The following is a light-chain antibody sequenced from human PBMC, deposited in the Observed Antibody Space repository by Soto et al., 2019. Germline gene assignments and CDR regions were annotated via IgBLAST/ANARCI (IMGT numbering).Light chain of an antibody. Sequence: QSVLTQPPSASGSPGQSLTISCTGTSSDVGFYSFVSWYQQRPGKAPKLVIYEVTKRPSGVPDRFSGSKSGSTASLTVSGLQADDEADYYCASYAGTQLFVFGSGTKVTV. CDR1: SSDVGFYSF. CDR3: ASYAGTQLFV. V-gene: IGLV2-8*01. CDR2: EVT. J-gene: IGLJ1*01.